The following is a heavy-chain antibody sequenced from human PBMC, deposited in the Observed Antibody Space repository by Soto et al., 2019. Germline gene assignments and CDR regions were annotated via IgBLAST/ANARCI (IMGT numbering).Heavy chain of an antibody. CDR3: AKVVSGYWYFDL. Sequence: EVQLVESGGGLVQPGGSLRLSCAASGFTFSSNAMNWVRQAPGKGLEWVSAISGSGDNTYYADSVKGRFTISRDNSKNTLYLQMNSLRAEDTAVYYCAKVVSGYWYFDLWGRGTLVTVSP. CDR2: ISGSGDNT. V-gene: IGHV3-23*04. CDR1: GFTFSSNA. D-gene: IGHD3-10*01. J-gene: IGHJ2*01.